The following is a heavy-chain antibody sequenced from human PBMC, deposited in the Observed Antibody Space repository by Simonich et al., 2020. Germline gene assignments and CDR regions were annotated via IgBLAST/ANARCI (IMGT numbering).Heavy chain of an antibody. J-gene: IGHJ4*02. CDR3: TTGLLVGATDYFDY. CDR1: GFTLGVDA. Sequence: EVQLVESGGGLVQPGRSLRLSCTASGFTLGVDAMSWVRQAPGKGLEWGGLIRSKANGGKTNYAAPVKGRFTISRDDSKNTLYLQMNSLKTEDTAVYYCTTGLLVGATDYFDYWGQGTLVTVSS. CDR2: IRSKANGGKT. V-gene: IGHV3-49*04. D-gene: IGHD1-26*01.